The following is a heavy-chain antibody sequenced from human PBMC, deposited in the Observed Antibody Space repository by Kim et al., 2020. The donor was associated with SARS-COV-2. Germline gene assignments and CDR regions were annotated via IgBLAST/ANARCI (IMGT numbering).Heavy chain of an antibody. V-gene: IGHV3-30-3*01. J-gene: IGHJ6*04. CDR1: GFTFSSCA. CDR2: ISYDGSNK. D-gene: IGHD3-16*01. Sequence: GGSLRLSCAASGFTFSSCAMHWVRQAPGKGLEWVAVISYDGSNKYYADSVKGRFTISRDNSKNTLYLQMNSLRAEDTALYYCVRDPWSRLLWLIYSYYGMVVWGEGTAVTLSS. CDR3: VRDPWSRLLWLIYSYYGMVV.